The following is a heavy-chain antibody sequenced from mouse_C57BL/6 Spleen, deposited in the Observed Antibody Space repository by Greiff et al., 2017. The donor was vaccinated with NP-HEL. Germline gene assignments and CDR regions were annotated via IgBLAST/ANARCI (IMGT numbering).Heavy chain of an antibody. CDR1: GYTFTSYW. D-gene: IGHD3-2*02. CDR3: ATETAQANFDY. CDR2: IHPNSGST. J-gene: IGHJ2*01. Sequence: QVQLQQPGAELVKPGASVKLSCKASGYTFTSYWMHWVKQRPGQGLEWIGMIHPNSGSTNYNEKFKSKATLTVDKSSSTAYMQLSSLTSEDSAVYYCATETAQANFDYWGQGTTLTVSS. V-gene: IGHV1-64*01.